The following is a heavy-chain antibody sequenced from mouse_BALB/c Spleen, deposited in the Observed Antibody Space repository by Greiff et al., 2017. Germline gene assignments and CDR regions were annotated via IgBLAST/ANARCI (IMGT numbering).Heavy chain of an antibody. CDR2: ISSGGST. CDR3: AKFITTVVATRGYFDY. J-gene: IGHJ2*01. V-gene: IGHV5-6-5*01. CDR1: GFTFSSYA. D-gene: IGHD1-1*01. Sequence: EVKLVESGGGLVKPGGSLKLSCAASGFTFSSYAMSWVRQTPAKRLEWVASISSGGSTYYPDSVKGRFTISRDNARNILYLQMSSLRSEDTAMYYCAKFITTVVATRGYFDYWGQGTTLTVSS.